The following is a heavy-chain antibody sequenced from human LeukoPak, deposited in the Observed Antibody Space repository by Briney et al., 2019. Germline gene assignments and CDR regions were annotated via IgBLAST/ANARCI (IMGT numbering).Heavy chain of an antibody. CDR2: VYPGESDSDT. CDR1: GYSFTSYW. J-gene: IGHJ4*02. V-gene: IGHV5-51*01. Sequence: GESLTVSCKGSGYSFTSYWIGGVRQMPGKGLEWMGGVYPGESDSDTKYSPSFQGQVTISDDKYTITAYLQWSSLKASDTAIYYCARRDYYGSGSYWGAFDYWGQGTLVTVSS. D-gene: IGHD3-10*01. CDR3: ARRDYYGSGSYWGAFDY.